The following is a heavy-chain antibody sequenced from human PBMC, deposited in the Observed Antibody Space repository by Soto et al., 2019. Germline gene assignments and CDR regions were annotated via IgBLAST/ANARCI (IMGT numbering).Heavy chain of an antibody. D-gene: IGHD3-16*01. CDR2: VFSSGTT. Sequence: QVQLQESGPRLVKTSETLSLTCTVSSASVSGTSYYWNWIRQPPGKALEWIGFVFSSGTTSYSPSLKSRVTISLDTSTNQFSLRLRSATAADTAMYFCVAQIPASTFDYWGQGTLVTVSS. J-gene: IGHJ4*02. CDR1: SASVSGTSYY. CDR3: VAQIPASTFDY. V-gene: IGHV4-61*01.